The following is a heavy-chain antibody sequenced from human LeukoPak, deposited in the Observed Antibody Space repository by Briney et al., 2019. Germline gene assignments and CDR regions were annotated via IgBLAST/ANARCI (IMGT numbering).Heavy chain of an antibody. J-gene: IGHJ4*02. Sequence: GGSLRLSCAASGFTFSSCWMHWVRQAPGKGLVWVSRINTDGSSTSYADSVKGRFTISRDNAKNTLYLQMNSLRAEDTAVYYCIVVPATTGEDYWGQGTLVTVSS. D-gene: IGHD2-2*01. V-gene: IGHV3-74*01. CDR1: GFTFSSCW. CDR2: INTDGSST. CDR3: IVVPATTGEDY.